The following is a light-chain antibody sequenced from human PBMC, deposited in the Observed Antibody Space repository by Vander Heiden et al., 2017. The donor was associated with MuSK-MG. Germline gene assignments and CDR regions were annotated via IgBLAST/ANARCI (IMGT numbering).Light chain of an antibody. CDR2: KAS. V-gene: IGKV1-5*03. Sequence: DIQMTHSPSTLSASVGDRVTITCRASQSISSWLAWYQQKPGKAPKLLIYKASSLQSGVPSRFSGSGSGTEFTLTISSLQPDDFATYYCQQDNSSPYTFGQGTKVEIK. J-gene: IGKJ2*01. CDR3: QQDNSSPYT. CDR1: QSISSW.